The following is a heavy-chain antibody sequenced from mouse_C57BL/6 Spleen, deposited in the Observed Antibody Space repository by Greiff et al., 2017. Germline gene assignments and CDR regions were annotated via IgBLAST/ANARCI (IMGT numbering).Heavy chain of an antibody. CDR2: INPNNGGT. Sequence: EVQLQQSGPELVKPGASVKISCKASGYTFTDYYMNWVKQSHGKSLEWIGDINPNNGGTSYNQKFKGKATLTVDKSSSTAYMELRSLTSEDSAVYYCAREDYGYDEDYYAMDYWGQGTSVTVSS. D-gene: IGHD2-2*01. V-gene: IGHV1-26*01. J-gene: IGHJ4*01. CDR1: GYTFTDYY. CDR3: AREDYGYDEDYYAMDY.